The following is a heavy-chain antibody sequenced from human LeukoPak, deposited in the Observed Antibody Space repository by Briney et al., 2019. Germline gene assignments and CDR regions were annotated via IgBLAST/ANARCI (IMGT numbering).Heavy chain of an antibody. Sequence: GESLKISCKGSGYSFTSYWIGWVRQMPGKGLEWMGIIYPGDSDTRYSPSFQGQVTISADKSINTAYLQWSSLKASDTAMYYCARHGEDPLYGSGSYYYGMDVWGQGTTVTVSS. CDR3: ARHGEDPLYGSGSYYYGMDV. D-gene: IGHD3-10*01. CDR2: IYPGDSDT. CDR1: GYSFTSYW. J-gene: IGHJ6*02. V-gene: IGHV5-51*01.